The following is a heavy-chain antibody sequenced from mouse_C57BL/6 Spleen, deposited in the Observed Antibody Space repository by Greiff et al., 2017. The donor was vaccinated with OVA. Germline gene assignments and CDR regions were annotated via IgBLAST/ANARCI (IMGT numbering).Heavy chain of an antibody. J-gene: IGHJ4*01. V-gene: IGHV1-81*01. D-gene: IGHD2-1*01. CDR3: ARRGAYGNYDYAMDY. CDR1: GYTFTSYG. Sequence: QVQLKQSGAELARPGASVKLSCKASGYTFTSYGISWVKQRTGQGLEWIGEIYPRSGNTYYNEKFKGKATLTADKSSSTAYMELRSLTSEDSAVYFCARRGAYGNYDYAMDYWGQGTSVTVSS. CDR2: IYPRSGNT.